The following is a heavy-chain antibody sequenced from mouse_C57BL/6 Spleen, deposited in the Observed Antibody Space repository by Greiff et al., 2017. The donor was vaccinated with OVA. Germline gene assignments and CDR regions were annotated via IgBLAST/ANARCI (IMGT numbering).Heavy chain of an antibody. V-gene: IGHV1-69*01. J-gene: IGHJ4*01. D-gene: IGHD2-1*01. CDR3: ARRGGNYVRNAMDY. CDR1: GYTFTSYW. CDR2: IDPSDSYT. Sequence: QVQLQQPGAELVMPGASVKLSCKASGYTFTSYWMHWVKQRPGQGLEWIGGIDPSDSYTNYNQKFKGKSTLTVDKSSSTAYMQLSSLTSEDSAVYYCARRGGNYVRNAMDYWGQGTSLTVSS.